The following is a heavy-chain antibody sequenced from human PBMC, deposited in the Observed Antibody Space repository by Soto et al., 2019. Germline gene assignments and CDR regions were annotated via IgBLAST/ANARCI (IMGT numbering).Heavy chain of an antibody. D-gene: IGHD3-3*01. Sequence: SETLSLTCTGSGGSISSYYWSWIRQPPGKGLEWIGYIYYSGSTNYNPSLKSRVTISVDTSKNQFSLKLSSVTAADTAVYYCARDRAIFGDAKPSGSYMDVWGKGTTVTVSS. CDR3: ARDRAIFGDAKPSGSYMDV. J-gene: IGHJ6*03. CDR2: IYYSGST. V-gene: IGHV4-59*01. CDR1: GGSISSYY.